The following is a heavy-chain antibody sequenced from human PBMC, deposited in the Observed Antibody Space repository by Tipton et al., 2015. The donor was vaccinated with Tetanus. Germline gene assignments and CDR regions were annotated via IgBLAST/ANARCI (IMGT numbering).Heavy chain of an antibody. CDR1: RFTFSHYS. J-gene: IGHJ4*02. CDR2: ISDSTDYI. CDR3: VSRGTSGNYHPLA. V-gene: IGHV3-21*01. Sequence: SLRLSCAAFRFTFSHYSMTWVRQAPGKGLEWVSSISDSTDYIYYADSVKGRFTISRDNARNSLYLQMNSLRAEDTAVYFCVSRGTSGNYHPLAWGQGTLVTVSS. D-gene: IGHD1-26*01.